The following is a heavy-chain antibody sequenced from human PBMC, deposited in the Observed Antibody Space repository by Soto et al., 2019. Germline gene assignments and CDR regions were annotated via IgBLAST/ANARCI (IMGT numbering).Heavy chain of an antibody. V-gene: IGHV1-18*01. Sequence: QVHLVQSGAEVKKPGASVKVSCKGSGYAFTTYGITWVRQAPGQGLEWMGWISAHNGNTNYAQKLQGRVTVTRDTSTRTAYMELRSLRSDDTAVYYCARGMYGDYWGQGDLVTVSS. CDR3: ARGMYGDY. D-gene: IGHD2-8*01. CDR1: GYAFTTYG. CDR2: ISAHNGNT. J-gene: IGHJ4*02.